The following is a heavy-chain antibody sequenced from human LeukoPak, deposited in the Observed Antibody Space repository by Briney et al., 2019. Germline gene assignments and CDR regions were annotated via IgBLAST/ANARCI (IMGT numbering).Heavy chain of an antibody. J-gene: IGHJ4*02. CDR2: ISTNHGNT. CDR1: GYTFTNYG. D-gene: IGHD6-19*01. CDR3: ARDQIRQGLPGY. V-gene: IGHV1-18*01. Sequence: ASVKVSCKASGYTFTNYGITWVRQAPGQGLEWMGWISTNHGNTNYAQKIQGRVTMTTGTSTSTAYMELRNLRSDDTAMYYCARDQIRQGLPGYWGQGTLVTVSS.